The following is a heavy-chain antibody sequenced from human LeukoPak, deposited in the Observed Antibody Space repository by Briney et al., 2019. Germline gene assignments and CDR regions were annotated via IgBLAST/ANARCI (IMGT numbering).Heavy chain of an antibody. Sequence: GRSLRLSCAVSGFNFDDYAMHWVRQAPGRGLEWVSGINWKTGNGIYADSVKGRFTISRDNAKNSLYLQMSSLRAEDTSLYYYPRRAARWQFDLWGRGTLLTVSS. D-gene: IGHD5-24*01. CDR1: GFNFDDYA. J-gene: IGHJ2*01. CDR3: PRRAARWQFDL. CDR2: INWKTGNG. V-gene: IGHV3-9*01.